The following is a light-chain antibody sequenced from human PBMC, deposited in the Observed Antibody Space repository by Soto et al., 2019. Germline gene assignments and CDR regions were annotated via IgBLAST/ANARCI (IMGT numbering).Light chain of an antibody. V-gene: IGKV1-9*01. CDR1: QDVSIF. Sequence: DIQLTQSPSFLSASVGDRITITCRASQDVSIFLAWYQQKPGRVPKLLIYAASTLESGVPSRFSDSGSGTEFTLTISSLQPEDFATYYCQQVNSYPLTFGQGTRLEIK. J-gene: IGKJ5*01. CDR3: QQVNSYPLT. CDR2: AAS.